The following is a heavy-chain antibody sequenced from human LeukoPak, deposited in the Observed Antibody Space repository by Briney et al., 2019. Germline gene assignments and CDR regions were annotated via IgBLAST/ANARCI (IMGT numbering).Heavy chain of an antibody. J-gene: IGHJ5*02. Sequence: PGGSLRLSCAASGFTFSSYWMSWVRQAPGKGLEWVANIKKDGSEKYSVDSVKGRFTISRDNAKTSLYLQMNSLRAEDTALYYCARHDDYGDKQNWFDPWGQGTLVTVSS. V-gene: IGHV3-7*03. CDR1: GFTFSSYW. CDR3: ARHDDYGDKQNWFDP. CDR2: IKKDGSEK. D-gene: IGHD4-17*01.